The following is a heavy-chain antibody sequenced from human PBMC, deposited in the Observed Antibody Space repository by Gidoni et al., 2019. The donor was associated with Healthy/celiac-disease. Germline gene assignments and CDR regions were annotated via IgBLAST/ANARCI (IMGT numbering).Heavy chain of an antibody. Sequence: QLQLVQSGAEVKKPGSSVKVSCKASGGTFSSYAISWVRQAPGEGLGWMGGIIPIFGTANYAQKFQGRVTITADESTSTAYMELSSLRSEDTAVYYCATMESSGWTRQTVDYWGQGTLVTVSS. CDR3: ATMESSGWTRQTVDY. V-gene: IGHV1-69*01. CDR2: IIPIFGTA. CDR1: GGTFSSYA. J-gene: IGHJ4*02. D-gene: IGHD6-19*01.